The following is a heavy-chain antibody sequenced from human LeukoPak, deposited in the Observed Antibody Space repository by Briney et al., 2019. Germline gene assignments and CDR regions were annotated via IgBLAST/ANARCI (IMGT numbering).Heavy chain of an antibody. V-gene: IGHV1-2*02. CDR3: ARDFGPLPHDY. Sequence: GASVKVSCKASGYTFTGNFMHWVRQAPGQGLDWMGWINSNSGGTNYAQKFQGRVTMTRETSISTAYMELNRLTSDDTAVYYCARDFGPLPHDYWGQGTLVTVSS. D-gene: IGHD3/OR15-3a*01. CDR2: INSNSGGT. CDR1: GYTFTGNF. J-gene: IGHJ4*02.